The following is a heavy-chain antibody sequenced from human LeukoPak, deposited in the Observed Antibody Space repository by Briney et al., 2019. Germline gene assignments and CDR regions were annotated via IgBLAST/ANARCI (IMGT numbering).Heavy chain of an antibody. CDR1: GYSFTSHW. CDR3: ARGNYYGSGSYPNPHFDY. D-gene: IGHD3-10*01. V-gene: IGHV5-51*01. Sequence: GESLKISCKGSGYSFTSHWIGWVRQMPGKGLEWMGIIYPGDSDTRYSPSFQGQVTISADKSISTAYLQWSSLKASDTAMYYCARGNYYGSGSYPNPHFDYWGQGTLVTVSS. J-gene: IGHJ4*02. CDR2: IYPGDSDT.